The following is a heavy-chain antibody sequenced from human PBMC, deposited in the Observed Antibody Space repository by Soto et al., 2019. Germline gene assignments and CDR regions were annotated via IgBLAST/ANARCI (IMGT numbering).Heavy chain of an antibody. CDR3: ARAGIEVAGSFDY. J-gene: IGHJ4*02. V-gene: IGHV4-39*01. D-gene: IGHD6-19*01. Sequence: SETLSLTCTVSGDSISNTNYYWGWIRQPPGKGLEWIGTIYFRGSTSYNPSLKSRLTISVDTSKNQFSLKLSSVTAADTAVFYCARAGIEVAGSFDYWGQGTLVTVSS. CDR1: GDSISNTNYY. CDR2: IYFRGST.